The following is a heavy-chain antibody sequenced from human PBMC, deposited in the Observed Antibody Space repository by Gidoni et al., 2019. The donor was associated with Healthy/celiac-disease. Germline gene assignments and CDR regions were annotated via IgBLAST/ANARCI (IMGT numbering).Heavy chain of an antibody. V-gene: IGHV1-46*01. CDR2: INPSGGST. D-gene: IGHD3-16*01. CDR1: GYTFTSYY. CDR3: ARFGDYYFDY. J-gene: IGHJ4*02. Sequence: QVQLVQSGAEVKKPGASVQVSCQASGYTFTSYYMHGVRQDPGQGLEWMGIINPSGGSTSYAQKFQGRVTMTRDTSTSTVYMELSSLRSEDTAVYYCARFGDYYFDYWGQGTLVTVSS.